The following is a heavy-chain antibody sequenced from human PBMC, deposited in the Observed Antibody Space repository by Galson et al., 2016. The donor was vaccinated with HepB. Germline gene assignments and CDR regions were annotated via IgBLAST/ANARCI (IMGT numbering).Heavy chain of an antibody. V-gene: IGHV3-23*01. CDR2: LNGRTGRT. D-gene: IGHD1-26*01. J-gene: IGHJ3*01. CDR1: GLTFNSYD. CDR3: AKACRGSYDDGCAFDF. Sequence: SLRLSCAASGLTFNSYDMSWVRQAPGKGLEWVSVLNGRTGRTYYADSVKGRFIISRDNSKNTLYLQMSNLRAEDTAVYYCAKACRGSYDDGCAFDFWGRGTMVTVSP.